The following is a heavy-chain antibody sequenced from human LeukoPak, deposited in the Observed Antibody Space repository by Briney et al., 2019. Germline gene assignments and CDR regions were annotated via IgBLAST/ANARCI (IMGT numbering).Heavy chain of an antibody. CDR3: AGRGLNSASGTYYGY. D-gene: IGHD3-10*01. J-gene: IGHJ4*02. CDR2: IYSGSET. Sequence: PGGSLRLSCAVSGFIVSNTYMSWVRQAPGKGLEWVSVIYSGSETDYADSVKGRFTISRDNSKNTVYPQMNSVRAEDTAVYYCAGRGLNSASGTYYGYWGQGTLVTVSS. V-gene: IGHV3-66*01. CDR1: GFIVSNTY.